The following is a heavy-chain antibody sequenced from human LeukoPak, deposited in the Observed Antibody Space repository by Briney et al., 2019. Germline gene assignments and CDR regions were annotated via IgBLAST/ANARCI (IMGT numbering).Heavy chain of an antibody. J-gene: IGHJ6*02. CDR1: GGSISSYY. CDR2: IYYSGGT. CDR3: ASSLVRLDYGMDG. Sequence: PSETLSLTCTVPGGSISSYYWSWIRQPPGKGLDWIGYIYYSGGTNYNPSLKSRVTISVDTSKNQFSLKLSSVTAADTAVYYCASSLVRLDYGMDGWGQGTTVTVSS. D-gene: IGHD6-13*01. V-gene: IGHV4-59*08.